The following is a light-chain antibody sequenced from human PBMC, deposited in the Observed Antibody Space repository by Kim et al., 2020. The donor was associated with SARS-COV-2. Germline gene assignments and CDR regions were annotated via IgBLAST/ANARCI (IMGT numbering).Light chain of an antibody. V-gene: IGLV2-11*01. CDR3: CSYAGSYSV. Sequence: QSALTQPRSVSGSPGQSVTISCTGTSSDVGGYNYVSWYQQHPGKAPKLMIYDVSKRPSGVPDRFSGSKSGNTASLTVSGLQAEDEADYYCCSYAGSYSVFGTGIKVTVL. CDR2: DVS. CDR1: SSDVGGYNY. J-gene: IGLJ1*01.